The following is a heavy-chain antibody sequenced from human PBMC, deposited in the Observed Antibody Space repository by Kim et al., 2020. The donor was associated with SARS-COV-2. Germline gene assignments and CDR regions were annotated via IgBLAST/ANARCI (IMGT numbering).Heavy chain of an antibody. Sequence: GESLKISCKGSGYSFTSYWIGWVRQMPGKGLEWMGIIYPGDSDTRYSPSFQGQVTISADKSISTAYLQWSSLKASDTAMYYCARTPINYYYGMDVWGQGTTVTVSS. J-gene: IGHJ6*02. V-gene: IGHV5-51*01. D-gene: IGHD5-12*01. CDR2: IYPGDSDT. CDR1: GYSFTSYW. CDR3: ARTPINYYYGMDV.